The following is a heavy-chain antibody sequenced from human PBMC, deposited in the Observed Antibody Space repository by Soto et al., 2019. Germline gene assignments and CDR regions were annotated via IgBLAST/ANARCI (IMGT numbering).Heavy chain of an antibody. CDR2: IYSGGST. J-gene: IGHJ3*02. Sequence: GGSLRLSCAASGFTVSSNYMSWVRQAPGKGLEGGSVIYSGGSTYYADSVKGRFTISRDNSKNTLYLQMNSLRAEDTAVYYCASTAARPGDAFDIWGQGTMVTVSS. V-gene: IGHV3-66*01. CDR3: ASTAARPGDAFDI. D-gene: IGHD6-6*01. CDR1: GFTVSSNY.